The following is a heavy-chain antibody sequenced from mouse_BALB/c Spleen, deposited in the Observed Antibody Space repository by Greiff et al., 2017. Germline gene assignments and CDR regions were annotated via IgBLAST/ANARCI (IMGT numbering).Heavy chain of an antibody. J-gene: IGHJ2*01. CDR2: IDPENGDT. D-gene: IGHD1-1*01. V-gene: IGHV14-4*02. CDR1: GFNIKDYY. Sequence: EVQLQQSGAELVRSGASVKLSCTASGFNIKDYYMHWVKQRPEQGLEWIGWIDPENGDTEYAPKFQGKATMTADTSSNTAYMELSSLTNEDSAVYYCTSVITTAFDYWGQGTTLTVSS. CDR3: TSVITTAFDY.